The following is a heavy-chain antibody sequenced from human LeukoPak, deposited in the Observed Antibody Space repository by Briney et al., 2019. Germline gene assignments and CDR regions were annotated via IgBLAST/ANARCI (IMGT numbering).Heavy chain of an antibody. D-gene: IGHD7-27*01. V-gene: IGHV3-53*01. CDR1: GFNVSNTY. CDR3: ARGTGNPALLDS. Sequence: AGSLRLSCVVTGFNVSNTYMSWVRQAPGKGLEWVSVIYSGGRTYYVDSVKGRFTMSRDNSKNTLYFQMNSLTAEDTAVYFCARGTGNPALLDSWGQGTLVTVS. J-gene: IGHJ4*02. CDR2: IYSGGRT.